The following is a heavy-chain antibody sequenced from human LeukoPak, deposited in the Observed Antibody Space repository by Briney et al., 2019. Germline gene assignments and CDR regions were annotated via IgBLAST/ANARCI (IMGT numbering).Heavy chain of an antibody. V-gene: IGHV3-30-3*01. CDR1: GFTFSSYA. D-gene: IGHD5-12*01. J-gene: IGHJ5*02. Sequence: GRSLRLSCAASGFTFSSYAMHWVRQAPGKGLEWVAVISYDGSNKYYADSVKGRFTISRDNSKNTLYLQMNSLRAEDTAVYYCARAKYSGYAWGQGTLVTVSS. CDR3: ARAKYSGYA. CDR2: ISYDGSNK.